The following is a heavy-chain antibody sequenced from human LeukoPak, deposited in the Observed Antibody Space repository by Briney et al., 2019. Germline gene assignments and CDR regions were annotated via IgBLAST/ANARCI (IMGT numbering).Heavy chain of an antibody. Sequence: SGPTLMKPTQTLTLTCTFSGFSLSTPEMCVTWIRQPPGKALEWLARIDWDDDKFYSPSLRTRLTISKDTPKNQVVLRMTNMDPVDTGTYYCARMTPDSPSFDYWGQGALITVSS. V-gene: IGHV2-70*17. J-gene: IGHJ4*02. CDR3: ARMTPDSPSFDY. D-gene: IGHD2-15*01. CDR2: IDWDDDK. CDR1: GFSLSTPEMC.